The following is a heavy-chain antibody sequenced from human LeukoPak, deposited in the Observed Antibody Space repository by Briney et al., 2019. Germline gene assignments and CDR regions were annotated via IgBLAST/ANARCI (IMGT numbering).Heavy chain of an antibody. CDR1: GFTFSSYA. D-gene: IGHD5-18*01. CDR3: AKIQAAMVFYSFDY. J-gene: IGHJ4*02. Sequence: PGGSLRLSCAASGFTFSSYAMNWVRPAPGKGLEWVSAISGSGGSTYYADSVKGRFTISRDNSKNTLYLQMNSLRAEDTAVYYCAKIQAAMVFYSFDYWGQGTLVTVSS. V-gene: IGHV3-23*01. CDR2: ISGSGGST.